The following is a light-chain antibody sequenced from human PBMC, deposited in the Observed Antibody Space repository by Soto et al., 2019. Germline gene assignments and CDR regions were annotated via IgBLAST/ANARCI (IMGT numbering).Light chain of an antibody. V-gene: IGLV2-8*01. CDR3: SSYAGSTLYV. CDR2: EVS. J-gene: IGLJ1*01. Sequence: QSVLTQPPSASGSPGQSVTISCTGTSSDVGGYNYVSWYQQHPGKAPKLMIYEVSKRPSGVPDRFSGSKSGNTASLTVSGLQAEDEAEYYCSSYAGSTLYVFGTGTKVPVL. CDR1: SSDVGGYNY.